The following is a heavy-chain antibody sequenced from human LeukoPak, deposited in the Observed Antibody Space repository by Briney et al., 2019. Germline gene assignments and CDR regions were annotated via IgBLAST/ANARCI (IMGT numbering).Heavy chain of an antibody. CDR3: ARQGQNYYGSGSMDV. J-gene: IGHJ6*02. CDR2: IYYSGST. CDR1: GGSISSYY. V-gene: IGHV4-59*08. Sequence: PSETLSLTCTVSGGSISSYYWSWIRQPPGKGLEWIGYIYYSGSTNYNPSLKSRVTISVDTSKNQFSLKLSSVTAADTAVYYCARQGQNYYGSGSMDVWGQGTTVTVSS. D-gene: IGHD3-10*01.